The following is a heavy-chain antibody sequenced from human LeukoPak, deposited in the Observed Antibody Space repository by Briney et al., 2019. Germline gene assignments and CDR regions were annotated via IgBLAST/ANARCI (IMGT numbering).Heavy chain of an antibody. J-gene: IGHJ4*02. CDR1: GFTFSGSA. CDR3: TTQYSNGPPGY. V-gene: IGHV3-73*01. CDR2: IRSKANNYAT. D-gene: IGHD6-19*01. Sequence: GGSLKLSCAASGFTFSGSAMHWVRQASGKGLEWVGRIRSKANNYATVYAASVKDRFTISRDGSRNTAYLQMNSLKTEDTAVYYCTTQYSNGPPGYWGQGTLVTVSS.